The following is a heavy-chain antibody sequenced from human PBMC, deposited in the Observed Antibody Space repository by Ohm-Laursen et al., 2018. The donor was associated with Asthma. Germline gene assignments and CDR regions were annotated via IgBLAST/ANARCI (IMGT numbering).Heavy chain of an antibody. D-gene: IGHD4-17*01. CDR1: GFTFSSYA. J-gene: IGHJ4*02. Sequence: GSLRLSCAASGFTFSSYAMSWVRQAPGKGLEWVSTISGSGGSTYYADSVKGRFTISRDNSKNTLFLQMNSLRAEDTAIYYCAKDRSATVTAPANYWGQGTLVTASS. V-gene: IGHV3-23*01. CDR2: ISGSGGST. CDR3: AKDRSATVTAPANY.